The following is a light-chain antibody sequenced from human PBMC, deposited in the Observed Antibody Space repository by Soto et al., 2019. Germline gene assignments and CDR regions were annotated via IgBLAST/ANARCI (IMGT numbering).Light chain of an antibody. CDR1: QGIRTD. CDR3: QQYYSYPRT. V-gene: IGKV1-13*02. CDR2: DAS. J-gene: IGKJ1*01. Sequence: AVQLTQSPGALSASVGGGGTSTCRASQGIRTDLGWYQQTPGKAPKLLIYDASSLESGVPSRFSGSGSGTEFTLTISSLQPDDFATYYCQQYYSYPRTFGQGTKVDI.